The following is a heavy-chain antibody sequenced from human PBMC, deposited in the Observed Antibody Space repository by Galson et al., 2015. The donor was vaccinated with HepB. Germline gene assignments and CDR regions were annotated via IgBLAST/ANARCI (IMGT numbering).Heavy chain of an antibody. J-gene: IGHJ5*02. CDR3: AKGSLRTKLRLYGDYWFDP. CDR2: ISGSGGST. Sequence: SLRLSCAASGFTFSSYAMSWVRQAPGKGLEWVSAISGSGGSTYYADSVKGRFTISRDNPKNTLYLQMNSLRAEDTAVYYCAKGSLRTKLRLYGDYWFDPWGQGTLVTVSS. V-gene: IGHV3-23*01. CDR1: GFTFSSYA. D-gene: IGHD4-17*01.